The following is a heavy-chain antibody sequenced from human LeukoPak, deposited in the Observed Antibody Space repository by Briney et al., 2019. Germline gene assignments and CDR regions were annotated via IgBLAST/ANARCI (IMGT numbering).Heavy chain of an antibody. J-gene: IGHJ4*02. D-gene: IGHD3-22*01. CDR1: GYTFTSYY. CDR2: INPAGGST. Sequence: ASVKVSCKASGYTFTSYYIHWVRQAPGQGLEWMGIINPAGGSTTYAQKFQGSRLTLTRDTSTSTVYMELSSLRSEDRAVYYCVRGRGVHDSHTYDYFDYWGQGSLVTVSS. V-gene: IGHV1-46*01. CDR3: VRGRGVHDSHTYDYFDY.